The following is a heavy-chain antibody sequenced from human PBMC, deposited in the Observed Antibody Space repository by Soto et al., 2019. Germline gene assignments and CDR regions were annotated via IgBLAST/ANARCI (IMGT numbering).Heavy chain of an antibody. CDR1: GVSITPYF. V-gene: IGHV4-4*07. D-gene: IGHD3-9*01. J-gene: IGHJ2*01. CDR2: IYASGRT. Sequence: QVQLQESGPGLVKPSETLSLTCTVSGVSITPYFWSWIRQPAGKAPEWVGHIYASGRTTYNPSLKSRVTMFVSQTQVSLRLTSVTAADTAVYYCARHFDVDPSLDQYYFDLCGRVALVTVSS. CDR3: ARHFDVDPSLDQYYFDL.